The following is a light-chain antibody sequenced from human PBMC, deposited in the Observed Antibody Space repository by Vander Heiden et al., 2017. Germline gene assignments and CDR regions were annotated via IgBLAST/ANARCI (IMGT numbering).Light chain of an antibody. Sequence: QSELPQPPSAPGTPGQRVIISCSGRRSDIGRRSLDWYPQFPGTAPKLLIYRDDQRPSGVPGRFSGSKSGSSASLTISGLQSEDEAEYYCATWDDSLNDWVFGGGTKLTVL. J-gene: IGLJ3*02. CDR1: RSDIGRRS. CDR2: RDD. V-gene: IGLV1-44*01. CDR3: ATWDDSLNDWV.